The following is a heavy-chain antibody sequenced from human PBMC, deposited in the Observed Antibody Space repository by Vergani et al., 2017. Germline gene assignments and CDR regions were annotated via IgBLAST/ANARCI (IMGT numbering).Heavy chain of an antibody. CDR2: IYHSGST. CDR3: ARGYSGYSSGWYPL. J-gene: IGHJ4*02. D-gene: IGHD6-19*01. Sequence: QVQLQESGPGLVKPSETLSLTCAVSGYSISSGYYWGWIRQPPGKGLEWIGSIYHSGSTYYNPSLKSRVTISVDTSKNQFSLKLSSVTAADTAVYYCARGYSGYSSGWYPLWGQGTLVTVSS. V-gene: IGHV4-38-2*01. CDR1: GYSISSGYY.